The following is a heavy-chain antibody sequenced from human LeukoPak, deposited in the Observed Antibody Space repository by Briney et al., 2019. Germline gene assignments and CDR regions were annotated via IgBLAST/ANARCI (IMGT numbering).Heavy chain of an antibody. CDR3: ARDRTSIAAPRGYYYYMDV. V-gene: IGHV3-74*01. D-gene: IGHD6-6*01. J-gene: IGHJ6*03. Sequence: GGSLRLSCAASKFTFSSYWMHWVRQAPGKGLVWVSRINPDGSSTNYADSVKGRFTISRDNAKNTLYLQMNSLRAEDTAVYCCARDRTSIAAPRGYYYYMDVWGKGTTVTVSS. CDR2: INPDGSST. CDR1: KFTFSSYW.